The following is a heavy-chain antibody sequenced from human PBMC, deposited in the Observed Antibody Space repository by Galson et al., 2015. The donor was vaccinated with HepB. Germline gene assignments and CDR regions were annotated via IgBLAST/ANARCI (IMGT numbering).Heavy chain of an antibody. Sequence: SLRLSCAGSGFNSAFTFNNAWMSWVRQAPGKGLEWVGHIKGKNVGETTDYAAPVRGRFTISRDDSKNTIFLEMNSLKADDTATYYCAIDDYYDRSGPSEGNYFDYWGQGTLVTVSS. J-gene: IGHJ4*02. CDR3: AIDDYYDRSGPSEGNYFDY. CDR1: GFNSAFTFNNAW. D-gene: IGHD3-22*01. CDR2: IKGKNVGETT. V-gene: IGHV3-15*01.